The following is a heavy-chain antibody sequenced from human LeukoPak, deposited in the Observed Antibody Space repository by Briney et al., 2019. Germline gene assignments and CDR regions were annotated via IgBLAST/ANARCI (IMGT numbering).Heavy chain of an antibody. CDR3: ARDRLIFHY. V-gene: IGHV4-59*01. J-gene: IGHJ4*02. D-gene: IGHD2-8*01. CDR1: GGSISSYY. Sequence: PSETLSLTCTVSGGSISSYYWSWIRQPPGKGLEWIGYIFSSGSTNYNPSLNSRVTISLDTSKNQFSLKLTSVTAADTAVYYCARDRLIFHYWGQGTLVTVSS. CDR2: IFSSGST.